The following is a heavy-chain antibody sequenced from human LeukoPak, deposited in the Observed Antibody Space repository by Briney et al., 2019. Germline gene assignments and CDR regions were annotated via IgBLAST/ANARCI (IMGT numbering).Heavy chain of an antibody. CDR3: ARDLSNGFDY. Sequence: GGSLRLSCAASGFTFSSNYMSWVRQAPGKGLEWVSLIYIGGITYYSESVMGGFTISRDSSKNTLYLQMNSLRAEDTAVYYCARDLSNGFDYWGQGTLVTVSS. D-gene: IGHD6-25*01. V-gene: IGHV3-53*01. CDR2: IYIGGIT. J-gene: IGHJ4*02. CDR1: GFTFSSNY.